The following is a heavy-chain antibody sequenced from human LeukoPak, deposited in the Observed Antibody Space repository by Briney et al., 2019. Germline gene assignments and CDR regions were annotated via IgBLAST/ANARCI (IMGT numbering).Heavy chain of an antibody. Sequence: SETLSLTCAVYGGSFSGYYWSWIRRPPGKGLEWIGEINHSGSTNYNPSLKSRVTISVDTSKNQFSLKLSSVTAADTAVYYCARGGVGATPFDYWGQGTLVTVSS. J-gene: IGHJ4*02. CDR1: GGSFSGYY. CDR2: INHSGST. CDR3: ARGGVGATPFDY. V-gene: IGHV4-34*01. D-gene: IGHD1-26*01.